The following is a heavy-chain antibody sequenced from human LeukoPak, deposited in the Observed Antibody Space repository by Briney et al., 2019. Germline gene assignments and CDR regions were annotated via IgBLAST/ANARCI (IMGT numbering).Heavy chain of an antibody. D-gene: IGHD3-10*01. V-gene: IGHV3-11*04. J-gene: IGHJ4*02. CDR2: ISSSGSTI. CDR3: AKSSAGVRGVIISGLFDY. CDR1: GFTFSDYY. Sequence: PGGSLRLSCAASGFTFSDYYMSWIRQAPGKGLEWVSYISSSGSTIYYTDSVKGRFTISRDNAKNSLYLQMNSLRAEDTAVYYCAKSSAGVRGVIISGLFDYWGQGTLVTVSS.